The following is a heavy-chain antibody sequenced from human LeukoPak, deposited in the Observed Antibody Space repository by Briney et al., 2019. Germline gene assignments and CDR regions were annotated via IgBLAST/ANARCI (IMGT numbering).Heavy chain of an antibody. V-gene: IGHV3-9*01. CDR1: GFTFDDYA. J-gene: IGHJ4*02. CDR2: ISWNSGSI. D-gene: IGHD3-22*01. Sequence: PGGSLRLSCAASGFTFDDYAIHWVRQAPGKGLEWVSGISWNSGSIVYADSVKGRFTISRDNFKNTLYLQMNSLRAEDTAVYYCAKVRDYDSSGYSDYWGQGNLVTVSS. CDR3: AKVRDYDSSGYSDY.